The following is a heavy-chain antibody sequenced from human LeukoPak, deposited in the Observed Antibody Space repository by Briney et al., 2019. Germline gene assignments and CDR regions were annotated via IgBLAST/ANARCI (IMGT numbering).Heavy chain of an antibody. J-gene: IGHJ6*02. D-gene: IGHD2-15*01. CDR1: GYTFTTYD. Sequence: ASAKVSCKASGYTFTTYDINWVRQATGQGLEWMGWMNPNSGNTGYAHKFQGRVTMTRNTSINTAYMELSSLRSEDTAVYFCTRERSGNYGMDIWGQGTTVTVSS. CDR2: MNPNSGNT. V-gene: IGHV1-8*01. CDR3: TRERSGNYGMDI.